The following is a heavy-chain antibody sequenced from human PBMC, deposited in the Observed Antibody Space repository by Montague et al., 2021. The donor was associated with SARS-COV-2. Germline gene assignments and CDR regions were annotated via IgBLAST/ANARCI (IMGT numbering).Heavy chain of an antibody. V-gene: IGHV4-39*01. D-gene: IGHD6-13*01. CDR1: GGSISSSSYY. Sequence: SETLSLTCTVSGGSISSSSYYWGWIRQPPGEGLEWIGSIYYSGSTYYNPSLKSRVTISVDTSKNQFSLKLSSVTAADTAVYYCASSWLYYYYMDVWGKGTTVTVSS. J-gene: IGHJ6*03. CDR2: IYYSGST. CDR3: ASSWLYYYYMDV.